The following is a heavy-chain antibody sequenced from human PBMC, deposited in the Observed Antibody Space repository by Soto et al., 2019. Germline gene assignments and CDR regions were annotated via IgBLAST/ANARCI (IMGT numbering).Heavy chain of an antibody. Sequence: EVQLVESGGGLVQPGRSLRLSCAASGFTFDDYAMHWVRQAPGKGLEWVAGIRWNSGSIGYADSVKGRFTISRDNAKNSLYLQMNSMRAEDTALYSCAKSSSSSWYTEMFDYWGQGTLVTVSS. J-gene: IGHJ4*02. CDR3: AKSSSSSWYTEMFDY. CDR2: IRWNSGSI. V-gene: IGHV3-9*01. D-gene: IGHD6-13*01. CDR1: GFTFDDYA.